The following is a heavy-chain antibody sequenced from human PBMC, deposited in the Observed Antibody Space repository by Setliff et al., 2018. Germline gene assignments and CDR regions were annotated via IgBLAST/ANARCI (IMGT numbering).Heavy chain of an antibody. CDR3: AHGGNFWSGYWGGGPRKVGYYFDY. J-gene: IGHJ4*02. D-gene: IGHD3-3*01. CDR1: GFSLSTSGVG. V-gene: IGHV2-5*02. CDR2: IYWDDAE. Sequence: SGPTLVNPTHTLTLTCTFSGFSLSTSGVGVGWIRQPPGRALEWLALIYWDDAERYSPSLQCRRTITKDTSKNQVVLTMTNMDPVDTATYYCAHGGNFWSGYWGGGPRKVGYYFDYWGQGTLVTVSS.